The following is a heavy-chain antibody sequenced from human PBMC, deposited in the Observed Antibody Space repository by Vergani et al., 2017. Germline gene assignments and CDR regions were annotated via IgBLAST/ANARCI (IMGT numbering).Heavy chain of an antibody. D-gene: IGHD2/OR15-2a*01. CDR3: ARVQDSENKRHHEGMDV. Sequence: EENLVESGGGLVKPGGSLRLSCVASGFTFGSYSVNWVRQAPGRGLEWVSSISSSGNYVYYTASVKGRFSISRDNAKSLLSLQMNSLRADDTAVYYCARVQDSENKRHHEGMDVWSQGATVTVSS. J-gene: IGHJ6*01. CDR2: ISSSGNYV. CDR1: GFTFGSYS. V-gene: IGHV3-21*06.